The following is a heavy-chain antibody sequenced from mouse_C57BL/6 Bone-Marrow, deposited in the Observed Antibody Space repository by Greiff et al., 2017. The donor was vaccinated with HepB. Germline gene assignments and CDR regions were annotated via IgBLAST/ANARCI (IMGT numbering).Heavy chain of an antibody. J-gene: IGHJ1*03. V-gene: IGHV1-66*01. CDR3: AGLRRYWYFDV. Sequence: GQVLEWIGWIYPGRGNTKYNEKFKGKATLTADTSSSTAYMQLSSLTSEDSAVYYCAGLRRYWYFDVWGTGTTVTVSS. D-gene: IGHD2-4*01. CDR2: IYPGRGNT.